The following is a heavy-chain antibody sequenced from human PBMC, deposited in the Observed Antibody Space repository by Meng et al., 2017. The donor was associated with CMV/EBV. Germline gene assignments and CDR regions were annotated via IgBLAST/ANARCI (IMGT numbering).Heavy chain of an antibody. CDR1: GYTFTGYY. D-gene: IGHD6-19*01. CDR2: INPNSGGT. J-gene: IGHJ4*02. CDR3: ARFSTPWYSSGSDFDY. V-gene: IGHV1-2*02. Sequence: SGYTFTGYYMHWVRQAPGQGLEWMGWINPNSGGTNYAQKFQGRVTMTRDTSISTAYMELSRLRSDDTAVYYCARFSTPWYSSGSDFDYWGQGTLVTVSS.